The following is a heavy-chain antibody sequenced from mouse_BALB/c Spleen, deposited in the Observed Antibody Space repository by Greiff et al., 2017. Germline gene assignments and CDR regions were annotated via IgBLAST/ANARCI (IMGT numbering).Heavy chain of an antibody. CDR3: ARGGNYGGPYFDY. CDR2: IWAGGST. J-gene: IGHJ2*01. D-gene: IGHD2-1*01. Sequence: QVQLQQSGPGLVAPSQSLSITCTVSGFSLTSYGVHWVRQPPGKGLEWLGVIWAGGSTNYNSALMSRLSISKDNSKSQVFLKMNSLQTDDTAMYYCARGGNYGGPYFDYWGQGTTLTVSS. V-gene: IGHV2-9*02. CDR1: GFSLTSYG.